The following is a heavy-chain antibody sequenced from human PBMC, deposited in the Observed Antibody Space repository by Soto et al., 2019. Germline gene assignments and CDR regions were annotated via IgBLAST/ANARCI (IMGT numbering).Heavy chain of an antibody. CDR3: ARAVDTDMTQRAYYFDY. J-gene: IGHJ4*02. Sequence: SETLSLTCTVSGGSISSGDYYWSWIRQPPGKGLEWIGYIYYSGSTYYNPSLKSRVTISVDTSKNQFSLKLSSVTAADTAVYYCARAVDTDMTQRAYYFDYWGQGTLVTVSS. CDR1: GGSISSGDYY. D-gene: IGHD5-18*01. V-gene: IGHV4-30-4*01. CDR2: IYYSGST.